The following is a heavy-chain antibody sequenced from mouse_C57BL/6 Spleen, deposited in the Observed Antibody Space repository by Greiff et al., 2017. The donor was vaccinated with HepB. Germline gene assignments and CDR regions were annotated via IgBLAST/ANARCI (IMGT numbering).Heavy chain of an antibody. J-gene: IGHJ4*01. V-gene: IGHV1-64*01. CDR1: GYTFTSYW. Sequence: VQLQQPGAELVKPGASVKLSCKASGYTFTSYWMHWVKQRPGQGLEWIGMIHPNSGSTNYNEKFKSKATLTVDKSSSTAYMQLSSLTSEDSAVYYCARGGSSYDYYAMDYWGQGTSVTVSS. CDR3: ARGGSSYDYYAMDY. CDR2: IHPNSGST. D-gene: IGHD1-1*01.